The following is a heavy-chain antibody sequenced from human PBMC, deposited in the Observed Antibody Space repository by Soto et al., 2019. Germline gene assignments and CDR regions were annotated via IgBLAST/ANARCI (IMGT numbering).Heavy chain of an antibody. CDR1: GLPFSNYA. J-gene: IGHJ6*02. CDR3: ARAGTGGHNFYHFGMDV. Sequence: QVQLVESGGGVVQPGRSLRLSCAASGLPFSNYAMHWVRQAPVKGLEWVAVISYEGSNKYYADSVKGRFTVSRDNAKNTLYLQMHSLRAEDSGVYYCARAGTGGHNFYHFGMDVWGRGTTVTVSS. CDR2: ISYEGSNK. V-gene: IGHV3-30*03. D-gene: IGHD2-8*02.